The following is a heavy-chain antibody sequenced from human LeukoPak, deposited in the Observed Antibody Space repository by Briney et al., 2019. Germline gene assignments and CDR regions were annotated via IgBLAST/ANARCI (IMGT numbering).Heavy chain of an antibody. Sequence: GESLKISCKGSGYRSTSYWVGWVRQMPGEGPEWMGIIYLADSETRYSPAFQGQVTISADKPINTVYLQRSRLKASDSAMYYCARVWDYGAGTYYFDYWGQGTLVTVSA. CDR2: IYLADSET. D-gene: IGHD4/OR15-4a*01. CDR1: GYRSTSYW. J-gene: IGHJ4*02. CDR3: ARVWDYGAGTYYFDY. V-gene: IGHV5-51*04.